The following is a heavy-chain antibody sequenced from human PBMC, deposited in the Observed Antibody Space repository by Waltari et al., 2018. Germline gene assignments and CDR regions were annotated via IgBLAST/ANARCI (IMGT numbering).Heavy chain of an antibody. CDR2: IYYSGST. D-gene: IGHD3-3*01. CDR3: ASSVEYYFDY. J-gene: IGHJ4*02. V-gene: IGHV4-59*11. CDR1: GGSISSHY. Sequence: QVQLQESGPGLVKPSETLSLTCPVSGGSISSHYWSWIRQPPGKGLEWIGYIYYSGSTNYNPSLKSRVTISVDTSKNQFSLKLSSVTAADTAVYYCASSVEYYFDYWGQGTLVTVSS.